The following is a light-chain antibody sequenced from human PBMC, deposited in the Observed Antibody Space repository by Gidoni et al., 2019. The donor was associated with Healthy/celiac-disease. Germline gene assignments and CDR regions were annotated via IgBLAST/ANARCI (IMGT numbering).Light chain of an antibody. J-gene: IGKJ4*01. CDR1: QSISSW. Sequence: DIQMTQSPSTLSASVGDRVTITCRASQSISSWLAWYQQKPGKAPKLLIYDASSLESVVPSRFSGSGSGTEFTLTISSLQPDDFSTYYCQQYNSYPALTFGGGTKVEIK. CDR3: QQYNSYPALT. V-gene: IGKV1-5*01. CDR2: DAS.